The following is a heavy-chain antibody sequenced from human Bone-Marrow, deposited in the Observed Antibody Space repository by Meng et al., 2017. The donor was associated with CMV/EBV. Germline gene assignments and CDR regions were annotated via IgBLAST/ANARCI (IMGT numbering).Heavy chain of an antibody. Sequence: GGSLRLSCAASGFTFSSYSMNWVRQAPGKGLEWVSSISSSISYIYYADSVKGRFTISRDNAKNSLYLQMNSLRAEDTAVYYCATVGASDAFDIWGQGTRVTGSS. CDR3: ATVGASDAFDI. D-gene: IGHD1-26*01. J-gene: IGHJ3*02. CDR1: GFTFSSYS. CDR2: ISSSISYI. V-gene: IGHV3-21*01.